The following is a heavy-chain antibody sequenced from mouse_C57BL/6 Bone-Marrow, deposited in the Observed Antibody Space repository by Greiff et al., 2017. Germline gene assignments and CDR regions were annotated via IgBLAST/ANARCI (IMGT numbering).Heavy chain of an antibody. D-gene: IGHD2-5*01. CDR1: GYTFTSYW. V-gene: IGHV1-69*01. CDR2: IDPSDSYT. Sequence: VQLQQPGAELVMPGASVKLSCKASGYTFTSYWMHWVKQRPGQGLEWIGEIDPSDSYTNYNQKFKGKSTLTVDKSSSTADMQLSSLTSEDSAVYYCARSDGAYYSILDYWGQGTTLTVSS. CDR3: ARSDGAYYSILDY. J-gene: IGHJ2*01.